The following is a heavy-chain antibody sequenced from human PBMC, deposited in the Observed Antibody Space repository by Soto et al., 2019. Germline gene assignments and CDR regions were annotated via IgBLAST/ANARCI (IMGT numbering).Heavy chain of an antibody. J-gene: IGHJ3*02. D-gene: IGHD3-22*01. CDR2: IYHSGST. V-gene: IGHV4-30-2*01. Sequence: QLQLQESGSGLVKPSQTLSLTCAVSGGSISSGGYSWSWIRQPPGKGLEWIGYIYHSGSTYYNPSLKSRVTISVDRSKNQFSLKLSSVTAADTAVYYCARFNSQENSYDSSGYYESAFDIWGQGTMVTVSS. CDR1: GGSISSGGYS. CDR3: ARFNSQENSYDSSGYYESAFDI.